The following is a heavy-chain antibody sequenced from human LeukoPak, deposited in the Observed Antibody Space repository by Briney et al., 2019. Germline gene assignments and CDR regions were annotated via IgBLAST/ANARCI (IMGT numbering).Heavy chain of an antibody. CDR1: GFTVSNSY. CDR2: VYSGGST. J-gene: IGHJ3*02. V-gene: IGHV3-53*01. Sequence: PGGSLRLSCAASGFTVSNSYMSWVRQAPGKGLEWVSLVYSGGSTYYADSVRGRFTISRDNFKNTLYLQMNSLRAEDTAMYYCARLWGLYCGGDCPLGAFDIWGQGTMVTVSS. CDR3: ARLWGLYCGGDCPLGAFDI. D-gene: IGHD2-21*02.